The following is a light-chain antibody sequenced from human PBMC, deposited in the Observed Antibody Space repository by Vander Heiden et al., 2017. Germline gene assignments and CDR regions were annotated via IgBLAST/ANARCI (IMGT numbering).Light chain of an antibody. Sequence: QSVLTQPPSESEAARQRVTISCSGSNSNIGHNAVNWYQQLPGKAPKLLIYYDDLLPSGVSDRFSGSKSGTSASLAISGLQSEDEADYYCAAWDDSLNGWVFGGGTKLTVL. CDR2: YDD. CDR3: AAWDDSLNGWV. CDR1: NSNIGHNA. J-gene: IGLJ3*02. V-gene: IGLV1-36*01.